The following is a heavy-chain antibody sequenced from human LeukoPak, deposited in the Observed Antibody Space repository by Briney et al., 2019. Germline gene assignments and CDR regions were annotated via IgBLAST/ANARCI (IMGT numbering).Heavy chain of an antibody. CDR3: AKDSPVATW. V-gene: IGHV3-23*01. CDR2: ITPSGDGT. J-gene: IGHJ4*02. D-gene: IGHD1-26*01. Sequence: PGGSLRLSCAASGFTFSSPAMRWARQTPGKGLEWVSSITPSGDGTYYAASVKGRFTISRGNSKNTLYLQMDSLRADDTAKYYCAKDSPVATWWGQGTLVTVSS. CDR1: GFTFSSPA.